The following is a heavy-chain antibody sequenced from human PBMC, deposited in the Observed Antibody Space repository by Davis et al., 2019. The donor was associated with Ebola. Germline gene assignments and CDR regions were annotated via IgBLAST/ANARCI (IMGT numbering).Heavy chain of an antibody. Sequence: SETLSLTCSVSGGSISGSLWSWVRQPTGHGLQWIGFISYSGSTNYNPSLKSRVTISVDTSKNQFSLKLTSVTAADTAVYYCARWGLGVTPNWYFDLWGRGTLVSVS. J-gene: IGHJ2*01. CDR3: ARWGLGVTPNWYFDL. D-gene: IGHD2-21*02. CDR2: ISYSGST. CDR1: GGSISGSL. V-gene: IGHV4-59*01.